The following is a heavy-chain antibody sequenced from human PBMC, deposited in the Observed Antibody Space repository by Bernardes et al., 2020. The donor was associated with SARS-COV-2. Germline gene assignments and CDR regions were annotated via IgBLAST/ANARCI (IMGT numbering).Heavy chain of an antibody. CDR3: ARNDRPYAFDI. J-gene: IGHJ3*02. V-gene: IGHV3-74*01. Sequence: GGSLRLSCSASGFPLSSYWMHWVRQAPGKGLVWVSRIKSDCSSTSYADSVKGRFTISRDNAKSTLYLQMNSLRAEDTAVYYCARNDRPYAFDIWGQGTMVTVSS. CDR1: GFPLSSYW. CDR2: IKSDCSST. D-gene: IGHD1-1*01.